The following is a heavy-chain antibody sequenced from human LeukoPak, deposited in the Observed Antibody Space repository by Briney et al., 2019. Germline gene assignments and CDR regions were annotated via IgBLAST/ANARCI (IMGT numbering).Heavy chain of an antibody. CDR3: ASDVHSTADPYDY. CDR1: GFTFTNSA. Sequence: GASVKVSCKASGFTFTNSAIQWVRQARGQRLEWLGWIVVGSGNANYAQKFQDRVIITRDMSTSTAYMEVSSLRSEDTAVYYCASDVHSTADPYDYWGQGTLVTVSS. CDR2: IVVGSGNA. D-gene: IGHD2-2*01. V-gene: IGHV1-58*02. J-gene: IGHJ4*02.